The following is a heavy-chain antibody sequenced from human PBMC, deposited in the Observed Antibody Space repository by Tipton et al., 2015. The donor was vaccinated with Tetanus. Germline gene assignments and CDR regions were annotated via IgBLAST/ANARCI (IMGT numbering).Heavy chain of an antibody. V-gene: IGHV4-34*01. J-gene: IGHJ4*02. D-gene: IGHD3-10*01. Sequence: TLSLTCAVYGGSFGGYYWSWIRQPPGKGLEWIGEINHSGSTNYNPSLKSRVTISVDTSKNQFSLKLSSVTAADTAVYYCARVYYGSGSYYFDYWGQGTLVTVSS. CDR3: ARVYYGSGSYYFDY. CDR2: INHSGST. CDR1: GGSFGGYY.